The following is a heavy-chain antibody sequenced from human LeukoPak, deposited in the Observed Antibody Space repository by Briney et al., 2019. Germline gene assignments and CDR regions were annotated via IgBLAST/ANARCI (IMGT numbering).Heavy chain of an antibody. V-gene: IGHV4-61*02. CDR1: GGSISSGSYY. CDR2: IYTSGST. J-gene: IGHJ4*02. D-gene: IGHD3-22*01. Sequence: SQTLSLTCTVSGGSISSGSYYWSWIRQPAGKGLEWIGRIYTSGSTNYNPSLKSRVTISVDTSKNQFSLKLSCVTAADTAVYYCATEDSSGYYFLNFDYWGQGTLVTVSS. CDR3: ATEDSSGYYFLNFDY.